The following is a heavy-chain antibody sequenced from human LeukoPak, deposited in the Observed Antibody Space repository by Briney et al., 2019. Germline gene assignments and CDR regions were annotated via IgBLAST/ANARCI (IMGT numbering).Heavy chain of an antibody. CDR2: ISGSSNYI. Sequence: GGSLRLSCAASGFPFGTFSMYWVRQAPGKELEWVSSISGSSNYIYYADSVKGRFTISRDNAKNSLYLQMNSLRAEDTAVYYCASLRDCTSGSCYSRLDYWGQGSLVTVSS. CDR1: GFPFGTFS. D-gene: IGHD2-15*01. CDR3: ASLRDCTSGSCYSRLDY. V-gene: IGHV3-21*06. J-gene: IGHJ4*02.